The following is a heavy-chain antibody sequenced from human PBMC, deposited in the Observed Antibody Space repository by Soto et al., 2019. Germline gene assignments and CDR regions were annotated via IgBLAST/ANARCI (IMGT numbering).Heavy chain of an antibody. CDR1: GFTFSNAW. V-gene: IGHV3-15*07. D-gene: IGHD3-3*01. CDR3: TTGVGYYDFWSGYDSGGSYYYYGMDV. J-gene: IGHJ6*02. Sequence: PGGSLRLSCAASGFTFSNAWMNWVRQAPGKGLEWVGRIKSKTDGGTTDYAAPVKGRFTISRDDSKNTLYLQMNSLKTEDTAVYYCTTGVGYYDFWSGYDSGGSYYYYGMDVWGQATTVTVSS. CDR2: IKSKTDGGTT.